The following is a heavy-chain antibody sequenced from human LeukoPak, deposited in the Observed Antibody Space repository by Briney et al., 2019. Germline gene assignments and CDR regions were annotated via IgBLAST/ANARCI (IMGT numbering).Heavy chain of an antibody. CDR2: IYGGGST. J-gene: IGHJ4*02. V-gene: IGHV3-66*01. Sequence: GGSLRLSCAAPGFSVSSIYLSWVRQAPGKGLEWVSVIYGGGSTYYADSVKGRFTISRDNSKNTLHLQMNSLRAEDTAVYYCAKDWDMAPGYWGQGTLVTVSS. CDR1: GFSVSSIY. D-gene: IGHD2-15*01. CDR3: AKDWDMAPGY.